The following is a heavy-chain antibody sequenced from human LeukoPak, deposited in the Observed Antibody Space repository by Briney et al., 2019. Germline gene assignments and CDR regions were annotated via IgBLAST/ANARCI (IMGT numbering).Heavy chain of an antibody. D-gene: IGHD6-19*01. CDR3: AKRVSTSVAGYDN. Sequence: GRSLRPSCAPSGFTFTSFAMSWVRQAPGKGLGWASAISVSGGSAYSGDSVKGRFTISRDNSKNTINLQMNSLRAEATAVYYCAKRVSTSVAGYDNWGQGTLVTVSS. CDR2: ISVSGGSA. V-gene: IGHV3-23*01. J-gene: IGHJ4*02. CDR1: GFTFTSFA.